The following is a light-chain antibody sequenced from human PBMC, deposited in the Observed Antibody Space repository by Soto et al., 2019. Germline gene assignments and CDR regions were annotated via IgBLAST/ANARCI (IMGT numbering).Light chain of an antibody. CDR1: LSVSSSY. J-gene: IGKJ1*01. Sequence: IVLTLSPGAVSLSPGERATLSCRASLSVSSSYLAWYQQKPGQAPRLLIYGASSRATGIPDRFSGSGSGTDFTLTISRLEPEDFAVYYCQHFVNSLTWTFGQGTKVDI. CDR2: GAS. CDR3: QHFVNSLTWT. V-gene: IGKV3-20*01.